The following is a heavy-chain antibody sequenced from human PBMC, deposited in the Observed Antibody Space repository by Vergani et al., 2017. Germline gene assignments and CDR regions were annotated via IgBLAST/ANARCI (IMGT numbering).Heavy chain of an antibody. CDR2: IYFIGST. CDR3: ARDGNSGSYFRRGYYYYYYYMDV. J-gene: IGHJ6*03. D-gene: IGHD1-26*01. V-gene: IGHV4-39*02. Sequence: QLQLQESGPGLVKPSETLSLTCTVSGGSISSSSYYWGWIRQPPGKGLEWIGSIYFIGSTYYNPSLKSRVTISVDTSKNHLSLKLSSVTAADTAVYYCARDGNSGSYFRRGYYYYYYYMDVWGKGTTVTVSS. CDR1: GGSISSSSYY.